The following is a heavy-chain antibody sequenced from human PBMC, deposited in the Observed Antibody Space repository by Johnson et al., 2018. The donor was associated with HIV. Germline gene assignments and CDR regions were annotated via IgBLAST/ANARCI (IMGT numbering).Heavy chain of an antibody. CDR3: ARALVVITDGHAFDI. CDR1: GFTFSSYA. D-gene: IGHD3-22*01. V-gene: IGHV3-30*04. CDR2: ISYDGSNK. Sequence: QEQLVESGGGVVQPGRSLRLSCAASGFTFSSYAMHWVRQAPGKGLEWVAVISYDGSNKYYADSVKGRFTISRDNAKNSLYLQMNSLRAEDTALYYCARALVVITDGHAFDIWGQGTMVTVSS. J-gene: IGHJ3*02.